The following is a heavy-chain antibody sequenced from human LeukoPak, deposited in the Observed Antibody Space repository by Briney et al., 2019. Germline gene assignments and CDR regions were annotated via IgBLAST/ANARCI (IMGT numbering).Heavy chain of an antibody. Sequence: ASVKVSCKASGYTFTGYYMHWVRQAPGQGLEWMGWINPNSGGTNYAQKFQGRVTMTRDTSISTAYMELSRLRSDDTAVYYCAEGGKISSYYYDSSGSPQGYYYYMDVWGKGTTVTVSS. CDR1: GYTFTGYY. D-gene: IGHD3-22*01. J-gene: IGHJ6*03. CDR3: AEGGKISSYYYDSSGSPQGYYYYMDV. V-gene: IGHV1-2*02. CDR2: INPNSGGT.